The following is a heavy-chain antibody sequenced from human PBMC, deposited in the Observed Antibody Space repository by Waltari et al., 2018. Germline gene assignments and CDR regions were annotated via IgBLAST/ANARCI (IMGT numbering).Heavy chain of an antibody. D-gene: IGHD5-12*01. J-gene: IGHJ4*02. V-gene: IGHV3-23*01. CDR3: AAVQEMAPDY. CDR2: VSAGGDRT. Sequence: EVQLLESGGVLVQPGRSLRLSCAASGLAFSTYAMSWVRQAPGQGLGWVATVSAGGDRTHYADSVKGRFTISRDNARNTLFLQMSSLRIEDTAIYHCAAVQEMAPDYWGQGTLVTVSS. CDR1: GLAFSTYA.